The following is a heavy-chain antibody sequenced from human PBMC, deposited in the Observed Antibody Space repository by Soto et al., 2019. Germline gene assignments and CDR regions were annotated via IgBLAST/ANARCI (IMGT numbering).Heavy chain of an antibody. J-gene: IGHJ6*02. CDR2: IWYDGSNK. V-gene: IGHV3-33*01. D-gene: IGHD3-22*01. CDR3: ARDRGSDSSGYYPYYYYYGMDV. Sequence: GGSLGLSCAASGFTFSSYGMHWVRQAPGKGLEWVAVIWYDGSNKYYADSVKGRFTISRDNSKNTLYLQMNRLRAEDTAVYYCARDRGSDSSGYYPYYYYYGMDVWGQGT. CDR1: GFTFSSYG.